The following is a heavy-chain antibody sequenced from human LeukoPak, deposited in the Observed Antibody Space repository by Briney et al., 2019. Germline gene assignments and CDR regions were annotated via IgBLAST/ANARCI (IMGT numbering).Heavy chain of an antibody. Sequence: GGSLRLSCAASGFTFSSNAMSWVRQAPGKGLEWVSGISGSGGSTYYADSVKGRFAISRDNSKNTLYLLMNSLRAEDTAVYYCAKDSGAQSNWFDPWGQGTLVTVSS. CDR3: AKDSGAQSNWFDP. D-gene: IGHD5-12*01. CDR2: ISGSGGST. V-gene: IGHV3-23*01. CDR1: GFTFSSNA. J-gene: IGHJ5*02.